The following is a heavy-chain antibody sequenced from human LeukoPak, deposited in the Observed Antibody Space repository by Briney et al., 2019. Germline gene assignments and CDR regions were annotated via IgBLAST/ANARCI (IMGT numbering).Heavy chain of an antibody. Sequence: GGSLRLSCAASGFTFSSYSMNWVRQAPGKGLEWASSISSSSSYIYYADSVKGRFTISRDNAKNSLYLQMNSLRAEDTAVYYCARDPPRGPWELLNVDYWGQGTLVTVSS. D-gene: IGHD1-26*01. CDR3: ARDPPRGPWELLNVDY. CDR2: ISSSSSYI. CDR1: GFTFSSYS. J-gene: IGHJ4*02. V-gene: IGHV3-21*01.